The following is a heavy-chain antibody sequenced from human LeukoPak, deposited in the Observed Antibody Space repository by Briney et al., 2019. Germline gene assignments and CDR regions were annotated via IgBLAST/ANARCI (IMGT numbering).Heavy chain of an antibody. CDR3: ARDFLSDENQLRLAAPCDY. CDR1: GGSISSHY. D-gene: IGHD3-3*01. CDR2: IHYRGSS. Sequence: SETLSLTCTVSGGSISSHYWNWIRQPPGKGLEWIGNIHYRGSSYYNPSLESRVTISVDTPKNQFSLKLSSVTAADTAVYYCARDFLSDENQLRLAAPCDYWGQGTLVTVSS. J-gene: IGHJ4*02. V-gene: IGHV4-59*04.